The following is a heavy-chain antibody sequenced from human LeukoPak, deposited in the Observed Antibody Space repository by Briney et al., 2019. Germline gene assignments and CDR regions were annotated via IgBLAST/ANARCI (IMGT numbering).Heavy chain of an antibody. D-gene: IGHD3-22*01. J-gene: IGHJ4*02. CDR2: IYYSGST. CDR3: ARVNMAASYYYDSSGYYFDY. Sequence: SETLSLTCTVSGGSISSYYWSWIRQPLGKGLEWIGYIYYSGSTNYNPSLKSRVTISVDTSKNQFSLKLSSVTAADTAVYYCARVNMAASYYYDSSGYYFDYWGQGTLVTVSS. CDR1: GGSISSYY. V-gene: IGHV4-59*01.